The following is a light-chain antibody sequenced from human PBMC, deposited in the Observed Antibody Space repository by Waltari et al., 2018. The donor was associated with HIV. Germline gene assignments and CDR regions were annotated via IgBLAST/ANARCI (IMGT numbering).Light chain of an antibody. CDR1: SSDVGAYNY. CDR2: DVT. V-gene: IGLV2-8*01. Sequence: QSALAQPPSASGSAGQSVTISCTGTSSDVGAYNYVSLYQQHPGKSPKLIIYDVTKRPSGVPDRFSGSKSGNTASLTVSGLQGEDEADYYCSSYADSDTPVVFGGGTKLTVL. J-gene: IGLJ2*01. CDR3: SSYADSDTPVV.